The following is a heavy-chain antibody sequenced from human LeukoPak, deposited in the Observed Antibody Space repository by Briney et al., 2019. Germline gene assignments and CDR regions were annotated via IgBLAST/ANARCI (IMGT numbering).Heavy chain of an antibody. CDR1: GGSISSDY. J-gene: IGHJ4*02. CDR2: IYYRGST. Sequence: SETLSLTCTVSGGSISSDYWSWIRQLPGKGLEWIGYIYYRGSTNYNPSLKSRVTISVDTSKNQFSLKLSSVTAADTAVYYCARLSGYSSGHYYSDCWGQGTLVTVSS. V-gene: IGHV4-59*01. D-gene: IGHD3-22*01. CDR3: ARLSGYSSGHYYSDC.